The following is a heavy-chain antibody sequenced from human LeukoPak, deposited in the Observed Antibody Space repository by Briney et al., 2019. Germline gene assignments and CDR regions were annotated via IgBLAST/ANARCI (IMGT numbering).Heavy chain of an antibody. J-gene: IGHJ4*02. CDR1: GGSISSYY. D-gene: IGHD6-19*01. CDR2: IYTSGST. V-gene: IGHV4-4*07. Sequence: SETLSLTCSVSGGSISSYYWSWIRQPAGKGLEWIGRIYTSGSTNYNPSLKSRVTISVDKSKNQFSLKLSSVTAADTAVYYCAREGKSGWYRGSYFDYWGQGTLVTVSS. CDR3: AREGKSGWYRGSYFDY.